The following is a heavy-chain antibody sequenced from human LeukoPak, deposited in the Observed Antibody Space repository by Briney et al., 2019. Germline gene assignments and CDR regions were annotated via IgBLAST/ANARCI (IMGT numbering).Heavy chain of an antibody. CDR3: ARDQLNFPY. Sequence: PGGSLTLSCAASGFTFSDYYMSWIRQAPGKGLEWISYIGSSGSTINYADSVKGRFTISRDNAKNSLYLQMNSLRAEDTAVYYCARDQLNFPYWGRGALVTVSS. CDR1: GFTFSDYY. D-gene: IGHD3-10*01. CDR2: IGSSGSTI. V-gene: IGHV3-11*01. J-gene: IGHJ4*02.